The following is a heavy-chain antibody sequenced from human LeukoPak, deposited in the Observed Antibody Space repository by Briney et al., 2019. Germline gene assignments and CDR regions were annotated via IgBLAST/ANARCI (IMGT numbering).Heavy chain of an antibody. J-gene: IGHJ4*02. V-gene: IGHV1-18*01. CDR3: ARDHSSSGQLFDY. CDR1: GYTFTTYG. CDR2: ISAYHGNT. D-gene: IGHD6-13*01. Sequence: GASVKDSCKASGYTFTTYGISWVRQAPGQGLEWMGWISAYHGNTMYGQKLQGRGTMTTDTSTSTAYMELRSLTSDDTAVYYCARDHSSSGQLFDYWGQGTPVTVSS.